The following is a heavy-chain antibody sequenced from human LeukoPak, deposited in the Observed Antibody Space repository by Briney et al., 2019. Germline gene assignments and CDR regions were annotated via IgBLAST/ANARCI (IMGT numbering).Heavy chain of an antibody. CDR2: IKQDESEK. D-gene: IGHD2-21*02. CDR3: ARNGAPVVTAITPYYYYGDV. J-gene: IGHJ6*03. CDR1: GFTFSRYW. Sequence: HPGGPLRLSCAASGFTFSRYWLSWLRQAPGKGLEWVANIKQDESEKYYVDSVKGRFTISRDNAKNSLYLQMNSLRAEDTAVYYCARNGAPVVTAITPYYYYGDVWGKGTAVSISS. V-gene: IGHV3-7*01.